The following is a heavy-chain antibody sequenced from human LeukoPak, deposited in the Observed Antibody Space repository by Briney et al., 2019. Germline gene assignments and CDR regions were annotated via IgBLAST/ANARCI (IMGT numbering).Heavy chain of an antibody. J-gene: IGHJ3*02. Sequence: GASVKVSCKASGYTFTGYYMHWVRQAPGQGLEWMGCINPNSGGTNYAQKFQGRVTMTRDTSISTAYMELSRLRSDDTAVCYCARVTTMIVVVITTPAADDAFDIWGQGTMVTVSS. CDR1: GYTFTGYY. CDR2: INPNSGGT. D-gene: IGHD3-22*01. CDR3: ARVTTMIVVVITTPAADDAFDI. V-gene: IGHV1-2*02.